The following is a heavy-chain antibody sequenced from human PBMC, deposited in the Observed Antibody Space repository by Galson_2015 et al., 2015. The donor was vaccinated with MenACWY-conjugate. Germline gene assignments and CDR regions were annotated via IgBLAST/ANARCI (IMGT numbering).Heavy chain of an antibody. D-gene: IGHD3-10*01. CDR2: ISGSGGST. V-gene: IGHV3-23*01. Sequence: VSAISGSGGSTYYADSVKGRFTISRDNSKNTLYLQMNSLRAEDTAVYYCAKGSSIILNYYYGMDVWGQGTTVTVSS. CDR3: AKGSSIILNYYYGMDV. J-gene: IGHJ6*02.